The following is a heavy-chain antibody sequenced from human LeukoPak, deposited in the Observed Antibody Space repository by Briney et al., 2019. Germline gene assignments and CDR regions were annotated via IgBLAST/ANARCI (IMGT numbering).Heavy chain of an antibody. V-gene: IGHV4-61*02. D-gene: IGHD3-16*01. CDR3: ARETSQKGAHYMDV. Sequence: PSETLSLTCNVSGGSISSGRYYWSWIRQPAGKGLEWIGRIYTRGSTNYNPSLKSRVTMSVDTSKNQFSLKLSSVTAADTAVYYCARETSQKGAHYMDVWGKGTTVTISS. J-gene: IGHJ6*03. CDR2: IYTRGST. CDR1: GGSISSGRYY.